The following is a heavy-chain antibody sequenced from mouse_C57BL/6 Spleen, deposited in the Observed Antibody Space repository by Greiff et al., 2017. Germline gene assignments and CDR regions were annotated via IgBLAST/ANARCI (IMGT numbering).Heavy chain of an antibody. Sequence: VQLQQSGPELVKPGASVKISCKASGYSFTDYNMNWVKQSNGKSLEWIGVINPNYGTTSYNQKFKGKATLTVDQSSSTAYMQLHSLTSEDSAVYYCARWEYYGSSPYYYAMDYWGQGTSVTVSS. V-gene: IGHV1-39*01. D-gene: IGHD1-1*01. CDR3: ARWEYYGSSPYYYAMDY. CDR2: INPNYGTT. J-gene: IGHJ4*01. CDR1: GYSFTDYN.